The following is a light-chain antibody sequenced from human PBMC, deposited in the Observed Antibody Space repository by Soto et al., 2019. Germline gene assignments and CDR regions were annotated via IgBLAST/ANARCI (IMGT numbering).Light chain of an antibody. CDR1: QSISIW. CDR3: QQNYSTPLA. CDR2: AAS. Sequence: DIQMTQSPSTLSASVGDRVTITCRASQSISIWLAWYQQKPGKAPNLLIYAASTLESGVPSRFSGSGSGTDFTLTISSLQLEDFATYYCQQNYSTPLAFGGGTKVDIK. V-gene: IGKV1-39*01. J-gene: IGKJ4*01.